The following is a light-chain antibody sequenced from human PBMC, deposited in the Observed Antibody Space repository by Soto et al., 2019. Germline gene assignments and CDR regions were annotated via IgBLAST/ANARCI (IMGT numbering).Light chain of an antibody. CDR2: DAS. CDR3: QQYDNLPFT. Sequence: DIPMTQSPSSLSASVGDRVTITCQASQDISNYLNWYQQKPGKAPKLLIYDASKLATGVPLRFSGSGSWINFTFTISSLQPEDIASYDCQQYDNLPFTFGPGTKVDIK. CDR1: QDISNY. V-gene: IGKV1-33*01. J-gene: IGKJ3*01.